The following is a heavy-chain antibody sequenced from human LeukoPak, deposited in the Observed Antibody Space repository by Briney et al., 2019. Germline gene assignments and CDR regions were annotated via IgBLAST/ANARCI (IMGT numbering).Heavy chain of an antibody. V-gene: IGHV4-59*08. CDR2: IYYSGST. Sequence: PSETLSLTCTVSGGSISSYYWSWLRQPPGKGLEWIGYIYYSGSTNYNPSLKSRVTISVDTSKNQFSLKLSSVTAADTAVYYCARHPDSPGSFWGQGTLVTVSS. CDR1: GGSISSYY. J-gene: IGHJ4*02. CDR3: ARHPDSPGSF. D-gene: IGHD1-14*01.